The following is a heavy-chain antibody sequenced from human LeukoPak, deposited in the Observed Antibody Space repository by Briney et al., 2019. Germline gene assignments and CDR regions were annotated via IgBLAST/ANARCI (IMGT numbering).Heavy chain of an antibody. CDR2: IYYSGST. Sequence: SETLSLTCTVSGGSISSSSYYWGWIRQPPGKGLEWIGSIYYSGSTYYNPSLKSRVTISVDTSKNQFSLKLSSVTAADTAVYYCARHEPCSSTSCYATIDYWGQGTLVTVSS. CDR1: GGSISSSSYY. CDR3: ARHEPCSSTSCYATIDY. J-gene: IGHJ4*02. D-gene: IGHD2-2*01. V-gene: IGHV4-39*01.